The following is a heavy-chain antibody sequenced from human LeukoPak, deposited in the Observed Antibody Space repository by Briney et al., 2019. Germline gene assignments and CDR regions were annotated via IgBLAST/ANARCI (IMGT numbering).Heavy chain of an antibody. CDR1: GYTFISYG. Sequence: GASVKVSCKASGYTFISYGISWVRQAPGQGLEWMGGIIPIFGTANYAQKFQGRVTMTTDTSTSTAYMELRSLRSDDTAVYYCARDSPTVAGTDYWGQGTLVTVSS. CDR2: IIPIFGTA. V-gene: IGHV1-18*01. D-gene: IGHD6-19*01. J-gene: IGHJ4*02. CDR3: ARDSPTVAGTDY.